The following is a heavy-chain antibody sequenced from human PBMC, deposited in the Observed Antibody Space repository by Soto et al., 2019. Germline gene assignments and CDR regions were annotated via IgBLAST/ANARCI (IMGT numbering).Heavy chain of an antibody. CDR1: GFTFSSYW. CDR2: INTDGSST. Sequence: EVQLVESGGGLVQPGGSLRLSCAASGFTFSSYWMHWVRQAPGKGLVWVSRINTDGSSTRYADSVKGRFTISRDNAKNTLYLQMNGLRAEDTAVYYCARGACSSTSCYIFYFDYWGQGTLVTVSS. J-gene: IGHJ4*02. V-gene: IGHV3-74*01. D-gene: IGHD2-2*02. CDR3: ARGACSSTSCYIFYFDY.